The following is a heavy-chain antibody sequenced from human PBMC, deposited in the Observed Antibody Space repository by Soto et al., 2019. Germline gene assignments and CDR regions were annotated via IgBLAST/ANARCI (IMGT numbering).Heavy chain of an antibody. CDR1: GGSISSYY. Sequence: SETLSLTCTVSGGSISSYYWSWIRQPPGKGLERIGYIYYSGSTNYNPSLKSRVTISVDTSKNQFSLKLSSVTAADTAVYYCARRNKSDYYYMDVWGKGTTVTVSS. J-gene: IGHJ6*03. CDR2: IYYSGST. D-gene: IGHD3-3*01. V-gene: IGHV4-59*08. CDR3: ARRNKSDYYYMDV.